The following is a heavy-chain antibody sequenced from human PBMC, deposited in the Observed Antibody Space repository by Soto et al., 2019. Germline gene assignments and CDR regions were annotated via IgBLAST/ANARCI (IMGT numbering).Heavy chain of an antibody. CDR2: IYYSGST. CDR3: ARDVSSNQSKYRDRYNWFDP. V-gene: IGHV4-59*01. D-gene: IGHD2-2*01. J-gene: IGHJ5*02. CDR1: GGSISSYY. Sequence: PSETLSLTCTVSGGSISSYYWSWIRQPPGKGLEWIGYIYYSGSTNYNPSLKSRVTISVDTSKNQFSLKLSSVTAADTAVYYCARDVSSNQSKYRDRYNWFDPWGQGTLVTVSS.